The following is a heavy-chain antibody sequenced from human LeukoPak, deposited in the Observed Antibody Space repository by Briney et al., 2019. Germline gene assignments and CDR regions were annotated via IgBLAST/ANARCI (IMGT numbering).Heavy chain of an antibody. J-gene: IGHJ4*02. CDR3: AQGFSSGWYPY. Sequence: GGSLRLSCAVSGFSVSSFGMSWVRQAPGKGLEWISAISLNGETTWYADSVKGRFIISRDNSKHTLYLQLTSLRAEDTAVYYCAQGFSSGWYPYWGQGSLVSVSS. D-gene: IGHD6-19*01. CDR2: ISLNGETT. CDR1: GFSVSSFG. V-gene: IGHV3-23*01.